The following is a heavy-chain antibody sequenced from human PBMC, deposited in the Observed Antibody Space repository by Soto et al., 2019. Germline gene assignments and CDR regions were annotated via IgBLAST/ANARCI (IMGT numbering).Heavy chain of an antibody. D-gene: IGHD2-2*01. V-gene: IGHV1-3*01. CDR3: VVQRLGYCSSTSCYEDGY. Sequence: ASVKVSCKASGYTFTSYAMDWVRQAPGQRLEWMGWINAGNGNTKYSQKFQGRVTITRDTSASTAYMEMSSLRSEDTAVYFCVVQRLGYCSSTSCYEDGYWGQGTLVTVSS. CDR1: GYTFTSYA. J-gene: IGHJ4*02. CDR2: INAGNGNT.